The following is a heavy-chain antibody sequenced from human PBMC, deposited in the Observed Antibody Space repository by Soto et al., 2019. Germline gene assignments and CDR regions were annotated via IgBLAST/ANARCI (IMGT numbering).Heavy chain of an antibody. CDR1: GFTFSTYA. CDR2: ISATDGGT. V-gene: IGHV3-23*01. Sequence: PGGSLRLSCYASGFTFSTYAMSWVRQAPGKGLEWVSTISATDGGTYYADSVTGRFTISRDNSKNTLSLQMNSLRADDTAVYYCANGELICWPAFDYWGQGTLVTVSS. CDR3: ANGELICWPAFDY. J-gene: IGHJ4*02. D-gene: IGHD4-17*01.